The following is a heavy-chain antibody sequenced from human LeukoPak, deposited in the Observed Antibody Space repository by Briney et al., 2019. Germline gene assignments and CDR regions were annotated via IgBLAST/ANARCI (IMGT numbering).Heavy chain of an antibody. Sequence: PSETLSLTCTVSGGSISYYYWSWIRQPPGKGLEWIGYIYYSGTTNYNPSLKSQVTISVDTSKNQFSLQLRSVTAADTAVYYCAREDPQTTVPEGMDVWGQGTTVTVSS. CDR3: AREDPQTTVPEGMDV. D-gene: IGHD4-17*01. J-gene: IGHJ6*02. CDR2: IYYSGTT. V-gene: IGHV4-59*01. CDR1: GGSISYYY.